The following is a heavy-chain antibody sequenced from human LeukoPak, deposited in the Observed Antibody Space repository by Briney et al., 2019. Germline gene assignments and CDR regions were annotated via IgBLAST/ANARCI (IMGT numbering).Heavy chain of an antibody. CDR2: ISSGSTYI. J-gene: IGHJ4*02. CDR1: EFSFSSYF. V-gene: IGHV3-21*01. Sequence: GGSLRLSCAASEFSFSSYFMNWVRQAPGKGLEGVSSISSGSTYIHYADSVKGRFTISRDNAKNSLYLQMNSLRAEDTAVYYCARGYSYGASGFDYWGQGTLVTVSS. D-gene: IGHD5-18*01. CDR3: ARGYSYGASGFDY.